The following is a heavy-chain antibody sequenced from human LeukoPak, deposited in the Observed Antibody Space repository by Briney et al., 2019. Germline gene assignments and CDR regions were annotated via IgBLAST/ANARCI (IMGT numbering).Heavy chain of an antibody. CDR1: GFTFSSYA. CDR3: AKGDYGDCY. J-gene: IGHJ4*02. Sequence: PGGSLRLSCAASGFTFSSYAVAWVRQAPGKGLEWVPSITSSDRTYYAASVKGRFTISRDNSKNTLYMEMTSLGAEDTAVYYCAKGDYGDCYWGQGTLVTVSS. V-gene: IGHV3-23*01. CDR2: ITSSDRT. D-gene: IGHD4-17*01.